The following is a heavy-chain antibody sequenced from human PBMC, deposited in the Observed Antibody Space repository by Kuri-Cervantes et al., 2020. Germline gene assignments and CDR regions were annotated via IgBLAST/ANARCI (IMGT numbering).Heavy chain of an antibody. V-gene: IGHV3-23*01. D-gene: IGHD1-26*01. CDR2: ISGSGGSS. CDR3: AKGNTGTVGASAFDY. Sequence: LSLTCAASGFTVSSNYMSWVRQAPGKGLEWVSSISGSGGSSYHAVSVKGRCTISRDNSRNTLYLQMNSLRAEDTAEYYCAKGNTGTVGASAFDYWGQGTLVTVSS. CDR1: GFTVSSNY. J-gene: IGHJ4*02.